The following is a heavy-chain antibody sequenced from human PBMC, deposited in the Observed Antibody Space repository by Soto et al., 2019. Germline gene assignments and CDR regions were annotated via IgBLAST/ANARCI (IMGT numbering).Heavy chain of an antibody. CDR1: GFTFSNAW. V-gene: IGHV3-15*07. CDR2: IKSKTDGGTT. Sequence: EVQLVESGGGLVKPGGSLRLSCAASGFTFSNAWMNWVRQAPGKGLEWVGRIKSKTDGGTTDYAAPVKGRFTISRDDSKNTLYLHMNSLKTEDTAVYYCTTALGSTPTFDYWGQGTLVTVSS. CDR3: TTALGSTPTFDY. J-gene: IGHJ4*02. D-gene: IGHD2-2*01.